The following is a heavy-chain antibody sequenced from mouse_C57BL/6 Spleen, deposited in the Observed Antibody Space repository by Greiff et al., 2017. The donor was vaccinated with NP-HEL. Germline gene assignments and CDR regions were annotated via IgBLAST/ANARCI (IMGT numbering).Heavy chain of an antibody. Sequence: EVQLVESGPGLVKPSQSLSLTCSVTGYSITSGYYWNWIRQFPGNKLEWMGYISYDGSNNYNPSLKNRISITRDTSKNQFFLKLNSVTTEDTATYYCARDLGRDDYWGQGTTLTVSS. CDR3: ARDLGRDDY. V-gene: IGHV3-6*01. CDR1: GYSITSGYY. CDR2: ISYDGSN. D-gene: IGHD4-1*01. J-gene: IGHJ2*01.